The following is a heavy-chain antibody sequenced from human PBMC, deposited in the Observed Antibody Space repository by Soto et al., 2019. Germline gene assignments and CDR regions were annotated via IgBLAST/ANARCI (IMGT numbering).Heavy chain of an antibody. Sequence: GLLRLRYGASGGTFIDYGVNRILQAPGKGLEWVSYISSSSTYTNYADSVKGRFTISRDNAKNSLFLQMNSLRAEDTAVYYCARVRGLLRSHDAFDIWGQGTMVTVSS. J-gene: IGHJ3*02. V-gene: IGHV3-11*06. CDR2: ISSSSTYT. CDR1: GGTFIDYG. D-gene: IGHD4-17*01. CDR3: ARVRGLLRSHDAFDI.